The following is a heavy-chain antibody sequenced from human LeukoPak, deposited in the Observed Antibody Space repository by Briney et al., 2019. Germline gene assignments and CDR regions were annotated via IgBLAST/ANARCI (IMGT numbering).Heavy chain of an antibody. V-gene: IGHV1-69*05. CDR1: GGTFSSYA. CDR2: IIPIFGTA. CDR3: ARGSFGVATPPYFGY. Sequence: SVKVSCKASGGTFSSYAISWVRQAPGQGLEWMGRIIPIFGTANYAQKFQGRVTITTDESTSTAYMELSSLRSEDTAVYYCARGSFGVATPPYFGYWGQGTLVTVSS. J-gene: IGHJ4*02. D-gene: IGHD3-3*01.